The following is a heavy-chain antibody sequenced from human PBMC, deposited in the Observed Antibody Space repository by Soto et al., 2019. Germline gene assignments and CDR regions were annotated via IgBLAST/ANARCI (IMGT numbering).Heavy chain of an antibody. CDR1: GFSFSDYY. D-gene: IGHD3-22*01. V-gene: IGHV3-72*01. CDR2: TRNKASSYTT. Sequence: EVQLVESGGGLVQPGGSLRLSCAASGFSFSDYYINWVRQAPGKGLEWVGRTRNKASSYTTDYAAFVKGRFTISRDDSKNLIYVQMTSLQSADKAVYYCAREGSSSGPDYEYWGQGTLVTVSS. J-gene: IGHJ4*02. CDR3: AREGSSSGPDYEY.